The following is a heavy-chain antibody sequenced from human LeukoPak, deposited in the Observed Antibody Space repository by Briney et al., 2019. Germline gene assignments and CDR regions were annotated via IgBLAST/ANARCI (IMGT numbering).Heavy chain of an antibody. CDR1: GFTFSDYY. D-gene: IGHD3-10*01. CDR2: ISSSGSTI. V-gene: IGHV3-11*01. Sequence: PGGSLRLSCAASGFTFSDYYMSWIRQAPGKGLEGVSDISSSGSTIYYADSVKGRFTISRDNAKTSLYLQMNSPRAEDTAVYYCARDSSSGYYGSGYYFDYWGQGTLVTVSS. J-gene: IGHJ4*02. CDR3: ARDSSSGYYGSGYYFDY.